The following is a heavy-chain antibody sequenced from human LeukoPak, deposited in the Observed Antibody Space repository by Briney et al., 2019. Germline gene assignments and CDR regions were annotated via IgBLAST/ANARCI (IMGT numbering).Heavy chain of an antibody. CDR2: IYYSGSI. CDR1: GYSISSSNW. Sequence: PSETLSLTCAVSGYSISSSNWWGWIRQPPGQGLEWIGYIYYSGSIYYNPSLKSRVTMSVDTSKNQFSLKLSSVTAVDTAVYYCARTTSSSHTVYGMDVWGQGTTVTVSS. J-gene: IGHJ6*02. D-gene: IGHD2-2*02. V-gene: IGHV4-28*05. CDR3: ARTTSSSHTVYGMDV.